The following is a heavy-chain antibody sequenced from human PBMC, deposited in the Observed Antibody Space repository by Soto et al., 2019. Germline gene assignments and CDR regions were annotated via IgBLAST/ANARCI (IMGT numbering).Heavy chain of an antibody. J-gene: IGHJ4*02. Sequence: ASVKVSCKASGYTFTSYDINWVRQATGQGLEWMGWMNPNSGNTGYAQKFQGRVTMTRNTSISTAYMELSSLRSEDTAVYYCARAAAAGTTLLRHFDYWGQGTLVTVSS. CDR1: GYTFTSYD. CDR3: ARAAAAGTTLLRHFDY. CDR2: MNPNSGNT. V-gene: IGHV1-8*01. D-gene: IGHD6-13*01.